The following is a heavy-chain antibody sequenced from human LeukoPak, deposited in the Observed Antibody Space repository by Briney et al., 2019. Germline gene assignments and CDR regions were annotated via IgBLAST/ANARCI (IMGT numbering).Heavy chain of an antibody. CDR2: INPSGGST. V-gene: IGHV1-46*01. CDR3: ARDICTNGVCYPYMDV. D-gene: IGHD2-8*01. Sequence: ASVKVSCKASGGTFSSYAISWVRQAPGQGLEWMGIINPSGGSTSYAQKFQGRVTMTRDTSTSTVYTELSSLRSEDTAVYYCARDICTNGVCYPYMDVWGKGTTVTVSS. CDR1: GGTFSSYA. J-gene: IGHJ6*03.